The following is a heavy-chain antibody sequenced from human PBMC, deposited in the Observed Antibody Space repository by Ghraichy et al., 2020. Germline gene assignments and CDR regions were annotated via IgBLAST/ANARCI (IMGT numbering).Heavy chain of an antibody. J-gene: IGHJ5*02. CDR1: GYTFTSYG. CDR3: AGDGGISSAGWFDP. V-gene: IGHV1-18*01. CDR2: ISAYNGNT. D-gene: IGHD3-16*01. Sequence: ASVKVSCKASGYTFTSYGVSWVRQAPGQGLEWMGWISAYNGNTNYAQKLQGRVTMTTDTSTSTAYMELRSLRSDDTAVYYCAGDGGISSAGWFDPWGQGTLVTVSS.